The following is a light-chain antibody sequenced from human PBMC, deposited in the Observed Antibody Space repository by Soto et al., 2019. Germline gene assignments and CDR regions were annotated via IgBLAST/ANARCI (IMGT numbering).Light chain of an antibody. CDR2: RND. Sequence: QPVLTQPPSASGTPGQGVTISCSGSSSNIGRRLVYWYQQLPGMAPKLLIYRNDQRPSGVPDRFSGSKSGTSASLAISGLRSEDEADYYCATWDDNLSGFYVFGSGTKLTVL. J-gene: IGLJ1*01. CDR1: SSNIGRRL. V-gene: IGLV1-47*01. CDR3: ATWDDNLSGFYV.